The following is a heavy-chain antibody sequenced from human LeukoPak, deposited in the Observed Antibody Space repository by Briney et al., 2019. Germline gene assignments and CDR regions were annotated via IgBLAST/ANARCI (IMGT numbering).Heavy chain of an antibody. Sequence: PGGSLRLSCVASGFSFGNYAMSCVRQAPGKGVQWVSQISGTGGATWYAGLARDRFTVSRDHSKKTLYLQMSGLRVEDTAMYYCVKDPRDTYGTNWFVSWGQGTLLIVSS. J-gene: IGHJ5*01. CDR2: ISGTGGAT. CDR1: GFSFGNYA. V-gene: IGHV3-23*01. CDR3: VKDPRDTYGTNWFVS. D-gene: IGHD2-21*01.